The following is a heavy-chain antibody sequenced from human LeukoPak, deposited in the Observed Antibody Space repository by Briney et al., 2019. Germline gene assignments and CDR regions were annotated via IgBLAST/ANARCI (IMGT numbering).Heavy chain of an antibody. J-gene: IGHJ3*02. D-gene: IGHD4-17*01. CDR2: ISGSGGST. V-gene: IGHV3-23*01. CDR1: GYTLSSYA. Sequence: PGGSLRLSCAASGYTLSSYAMSWVRQAPAKGLEWASAISGSGGSTYYADSVKGRFTISRDNSKNTLYLQMNSLRAEDTAVYYCAKPLQGGDYGDAFDIWGQGTMVTVSS. CDR3: AKPLQGGDYGDAFDI.